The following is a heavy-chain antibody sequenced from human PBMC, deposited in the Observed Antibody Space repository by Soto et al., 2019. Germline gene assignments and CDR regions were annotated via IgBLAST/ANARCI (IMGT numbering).Heavy chain of an antibody. Sequence: ASVKVSCKASGYTFTGYYMHWVRQAPGQGLEWMGWINPNSGGTNYAQKFQGRVTMTRDTSISTAYMELSRLRSDDTAVNYCARDRTGPMYYFDYWGQGTLVTVSS. CDR3: ARDRTGPMYYFDY. V-gene: IGHV1-2*02. CDR1: GYTFTGYY. J-gene: IGHJ4*02. D-gene: IGHD1-1*01. CDR2: INPNSGGT.